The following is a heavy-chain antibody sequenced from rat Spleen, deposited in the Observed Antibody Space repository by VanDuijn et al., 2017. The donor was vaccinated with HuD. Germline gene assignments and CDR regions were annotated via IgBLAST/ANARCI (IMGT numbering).Heavy chain of an antibody. CDR2: INSAGNT. J-gene: IGHJ2*01. CDR3: ARRGYSSYIYYFDY. V-gene: IGHV3-3*01. CDR1: DHSITNGYR. D-gene: IGHD1-2*01. Sequence: EVQLQESGPGLVKPSQSLSLTCSVTDHSITNGYRWNWIRKFPGNKLEWMGYINSAGNTLYNPSLKSRISITRDTSKNQFFLQVNSVTTEDTATYYCARRGYSSYIYYFDYWGQGVMVTVSS.